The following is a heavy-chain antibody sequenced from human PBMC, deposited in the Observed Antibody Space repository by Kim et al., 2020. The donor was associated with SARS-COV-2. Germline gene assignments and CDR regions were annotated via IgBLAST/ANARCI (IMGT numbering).Heavy chain of an antibody. V-gene: IGHV3-23*01. CDR2: FSGNAGTT. Sequence: GGSLRLSCAASGSTFSTYAMTWVRQAPGKGLEWVSGFSGNAGTTYYADSVKGRFSISRDDSKNTLYLQMNSLRAEDTAVYYCAKLMTSSCYSAMDVWGQG. CDR3: AKLMTSSCYSAMDV. D-gene: IGHD2-2*02. J-gene: IGHJ6*02. CDR1: GSTFSTYA.